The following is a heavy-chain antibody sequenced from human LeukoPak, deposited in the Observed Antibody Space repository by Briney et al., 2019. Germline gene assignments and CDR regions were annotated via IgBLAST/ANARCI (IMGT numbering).Heavy chain of an antibody. Sequence: ASVTVSCKASGYTFTGYYMHWVRQAPGQGLEWMGWINPNSGGTNYAQKFQGRVTMTRDTSISTAYMELSRLRSDDTAVYYCARESLGMYSSGWTPNWLDPWGQGTLVTVSS. D-gene: IGHD6-19*01. CDR1: GYTFTGYY. CDR3: ARESLGMYSSGWTPNWLDP. CDR2: INPNSGGT. J-gene: IGHJ5*02. V-gene: IGHV1-2*02.